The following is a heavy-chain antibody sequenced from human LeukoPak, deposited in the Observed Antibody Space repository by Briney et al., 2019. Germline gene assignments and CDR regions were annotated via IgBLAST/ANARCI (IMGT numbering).Heavy chain of an antibody. V-gene: IGHV4-30-4*08. CDR3: AKEVPALYYFDY. D-gene: IGHD2-2*01. CDR2: IYYTGST. CDR1: DGSISTGDYY. J-gene: IGHJ4*02. Sequence: SETLSLTCTVSDGSISTGDYYWSWIRQPPGKGLEWIGYIYYTGSTYYNPSLKSRVTISVETSRTQFSLKLDSVTAADTAVYYCAKEVPALYYFDYWGQGTLVTVSS.